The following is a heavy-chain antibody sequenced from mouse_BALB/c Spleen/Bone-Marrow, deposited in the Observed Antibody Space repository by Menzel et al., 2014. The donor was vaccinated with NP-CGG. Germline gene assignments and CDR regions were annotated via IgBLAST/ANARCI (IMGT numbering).Heavy chain of an antibody. CDR1: GYTFTDYY. J-gene: IGHJ1*01. CDR3: VIGLRLYWYFDV. CDR2: INPKNGDT. V-gene: IGHV1-26*01. D-gene: IGHD2-12*01. Sequence: VQLQQPGPELVKPGASVKMSCKASGYTFTDYYMKWVRQSHGQSLEWIGDINPKNGDTFYNQKFKDKATLTVDRSSSTAYMQLDSLTSEDSAAHYCVIGLRLYWYFDVWGAGTTVTVSS.